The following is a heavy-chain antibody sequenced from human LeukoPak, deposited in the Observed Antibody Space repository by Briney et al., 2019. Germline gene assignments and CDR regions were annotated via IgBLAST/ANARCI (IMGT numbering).Heavy chain of an antibody. CDR1: GFTFSSYG. J-gene: IGHJ4*02. V-gene: IGHV3-30*03. CDR3: ARDLMGWDLHHFDY. Sequence: GGSLRLSCAASGFTFSSYGMHWVRQAPGKGLEWVAVISYDGNNKYYADSVKGRFTISRDNSKNTLYLQMHSLRAEDTAVYYCARDLMGWDLHHFDYWGQGTLVTVSS. D-gene: IGHD1-26*01. CDR2: ISYDGNNK.